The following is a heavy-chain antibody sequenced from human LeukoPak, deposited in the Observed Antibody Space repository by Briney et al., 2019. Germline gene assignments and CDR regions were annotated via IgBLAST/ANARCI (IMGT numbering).Heavy chain of an antibody. V-gene: IGHV1-3*01. Sequence: ASVKVSCKASGYTFTSYAMHWVRQAPGQRLEWMGWINAGNGNTKYSQKFQGRVTITRDTSASTAYMELSSLRSEDTAVYYCATSGYAYGALDIWGQGTMVTVSS. D-gene: IGHD5-18*01. CDR1: GYTFTSYA. CDR3: ATSGYAYGALDI. CDR2: INAGNGNT. J-gene: IGHJ3*02.